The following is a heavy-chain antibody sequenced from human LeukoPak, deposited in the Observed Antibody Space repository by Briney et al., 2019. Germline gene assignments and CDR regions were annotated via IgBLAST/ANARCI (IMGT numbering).Heavy chain of an antibody. CDR2: LSGSRSYI. Sequence: GGSLRLSCAASGFTFSSYNMNWVRQAPGKGLEWVSSLSGSRSYIYYADSVKGRFTISRGNAKNSLYLQMSSLRAEDTAMYYCARDRIAVAATETSFDYWGQGTLVTVSS. D-gene: IGHD6-19*01. CDR1: GFTFSSYN. J-gene: IGHJ4*02. V-gene: IGHV3-21*01. CDR3: ARDRIAVAATETSFDY.